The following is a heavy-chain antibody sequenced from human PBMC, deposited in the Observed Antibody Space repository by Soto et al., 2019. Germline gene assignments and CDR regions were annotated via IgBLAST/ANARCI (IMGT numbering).Heavy chain of an antibody. J-gene: IGHJ6*02. Sequence: PGESLKISCKGSGYSFTSYWISWVRQMPGKGLEWMGRIDPSDSYTNYSPSFQGHVTISADKSISTAYLQWSSLKASDTAMYYCGYSGYDSVGYYYGMDVWGQGTTVTVSS. V-gene: IGHV5-10-1*01. CDR1: GYSFTSYW. CDR2: IDPSDSYT. CDR3: GYSGYDSVGYYYGMDV. D-gene: IGHD5-12*01.